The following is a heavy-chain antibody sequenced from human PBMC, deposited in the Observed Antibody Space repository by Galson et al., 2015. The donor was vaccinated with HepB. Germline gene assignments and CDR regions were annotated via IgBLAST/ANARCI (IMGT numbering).Heavy chain of an antibody. Sequence: SLRLSCAASGFTFSSYAMSWVRQAPGKGLEWVSAISGSGGSTYYADSVKGRFTISRDNSKNTLYLQMNSLRAEDTAVYYCAKGAVKAHAKAYWYFDLWGRGTLSLSPQ. J-gene: IGHJ2*01. CDR1: GFTFSSYA. CDR3: AKGAVKAHAKAYWYFDL. D-gene: IGHD2-8*01. CDR2: ISGSGGST. V-gene: IGHV3-23*01.